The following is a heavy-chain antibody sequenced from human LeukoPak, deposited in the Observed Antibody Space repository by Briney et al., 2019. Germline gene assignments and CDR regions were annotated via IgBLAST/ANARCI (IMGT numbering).Heavy chain of an antibody. CDR3: ARDAVYCSGNICYGDYYFHMDV. CDR1: GFPFSSRW. Sequence: PGGSLRPSCSPSGFPFSSRWMQGLGQVPGKGRLWVSGINSDGSATMYADSLKGRFTISRDNAKNTVYLQMNSLRGEDTAVYFCARDAVYCSGNICYGDYYFHMDVWGKGTTVTVSS. CDR2: INSDGSAT. J-gene: IGHJ6*03. D-gene: IGHD2-2*01. V-gene: IGHV3-74*03.